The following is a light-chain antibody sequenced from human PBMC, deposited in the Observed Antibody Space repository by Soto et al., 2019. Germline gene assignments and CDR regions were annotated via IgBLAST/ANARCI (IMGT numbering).Light chain of an antibody. Sequence: DIQMTQSPSALSASVGDRVSITCWASEGISNYLAWYRQKPGKVPKLLIYAASTSQSGIPSRFSGSESGTDLTLTIRSLQHEDVATCYCQKHNSAPLTFGGGTKVEIK. J-gene: IGKJ4*01. CDR3: QKHNSAPLT. V-gene: IGKV1-27*01. CDR1: EGISNY. CDR2: AAS.